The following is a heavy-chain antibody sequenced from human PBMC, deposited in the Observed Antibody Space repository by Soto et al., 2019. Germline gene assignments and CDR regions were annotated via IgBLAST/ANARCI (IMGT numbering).Heavy chain of an antibody. V-gene: IGHV3-48*03. CDR2: ISVSGNII. CDR3: ARELPPDL. J-gene: IGHJ5*02. CDR1: GFNFNTYE. Sequence: GGSLRLSCAASGFNFNTYEFIWVRQAPGKGLEWISYISVSGNIIKYADSVKGRFTISRDNAENPLHLQMTNLRAEDSAIYYCARELPPDLWGQGTLVTVSS. D-gene: IGHD2-15*01.